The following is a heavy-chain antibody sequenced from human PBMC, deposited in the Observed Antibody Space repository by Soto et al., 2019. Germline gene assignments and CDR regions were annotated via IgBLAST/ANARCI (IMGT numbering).Heavy chain of an antibody. J-gene: IGHJ4*02. V-gene: IGHV3-48*02. CDR2: ITSSGTTV. D-gene: IGHD6-13*01. CDR1: GFTFSSYS. CDR3: ARGSSNWASCFDF. Sequence: EVHLVESGGGVVQPGGSLRLSCAASGFTFSSYSLNWVRQAPGKGLEWVSDITSSGTTVYYADSVRGRFTISRDNAKNTLYLQMNSLRDDDTAVYYCARGSSNWASCFDFWGQGTLVTVSS.